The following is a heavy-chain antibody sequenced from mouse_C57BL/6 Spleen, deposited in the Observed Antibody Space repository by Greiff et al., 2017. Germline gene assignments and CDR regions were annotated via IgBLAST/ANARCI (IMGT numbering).Heavy chain of an antibody. J-gene: IGHJ3*01. CDR2: IDPENGDT. V-gene: IGHV14-4*01. CDR3: TKYYGSSPWFAD. D-gene: IGHD1-1*01. CDR1: GFNIKDDY. Sequence: VQLQQSGAELVRPGASVKLSCTASGFNIKDDYMHWVKQRPEQGLEWIGWIDPENGDTEYASKFQGKATITADTSSNTAYLQLSSLTSEDTAVYYCTKYYGSSPWFADWGQGTLVTVSA.